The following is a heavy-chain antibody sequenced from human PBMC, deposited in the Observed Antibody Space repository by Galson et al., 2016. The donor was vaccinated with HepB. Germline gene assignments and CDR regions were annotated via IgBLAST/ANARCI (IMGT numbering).Heavy chain of an antibody. D-gene: IGHD3-22*01. CDR1: GDSLTRSDYY. J-gene: IGHJ5*02. V-gene: IGHV4-39*07. Sequence: ETLSLTCTVSGDSLTRSDYYWGWIRQPPGKGLEWIGNIYYTGSTNYNPSVKSRVTISIDTSKNQFSLRLTSVTAADTAVYYCSYYDSTFLLRSCGQGSLVTVSS. CDR2: IYYTGST. CDR3: SYYDSTFLLRS.